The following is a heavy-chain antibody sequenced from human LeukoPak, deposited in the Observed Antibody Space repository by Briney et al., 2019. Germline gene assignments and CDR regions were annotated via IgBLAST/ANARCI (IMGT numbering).Heavy chain of an antibody. CDR1: GFTVSSNY. D-gene: IGHD4-23*01. Sequence: GGSLRLSCAASGFTVSSNYMSWVRQAPGKVLEWVSVIYSGGSTYYADSVKGRFTISRDNSKNTLYLQMNSLRAEDTAVYYCARMTTVVRIDYWGQGTLVTVSS. CDR2: IYSGGST. CDR3: ARMTTVVRIDY. J-gene: IGHJ4*02. V-gene: IGHV3-53*01.